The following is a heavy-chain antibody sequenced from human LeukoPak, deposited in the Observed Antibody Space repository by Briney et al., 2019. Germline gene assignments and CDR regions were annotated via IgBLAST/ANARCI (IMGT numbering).Heavy chain of an antibody. D-gene: IGHD3-22*01. Sequence: GRSLRHSCAASGFTFSSYWMHWVRQAPGKGLVWVSRINTDGSNTAYADSVKGRFTISRDNAKNTMYLQMSSLRAEDTAVYYCASRLGDYYYVNYWGQGTLVTVSS. CDR2: INTDGSNT. V-gene: IGHV3-74*01. CDR3: ASRLGDYYYVNY. J-gene: IGHJ4*02. CDR1: GFTFSSYW.